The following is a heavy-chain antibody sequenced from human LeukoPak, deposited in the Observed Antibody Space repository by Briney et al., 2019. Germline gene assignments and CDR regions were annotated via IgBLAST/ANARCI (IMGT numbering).Heavy chain of an antibody. D-gene: IGHD1-26*01. CDR3: ARGRLSGSYDF. CDR2: IIPIFVTA. Sequence: ASVKVSCKASGGTFTSYAISWMRQAPGQGLEWMGGIIPIFVTANYAQKFQGRVTITADESTSSAYMELSSLRSEDTAVYYCARGRLSGSYDFWGQGTLVTVSS. CDR1: GGTFTSYA. V-gene: IGHV1-69*13. J-gene: IGHJ4*02.